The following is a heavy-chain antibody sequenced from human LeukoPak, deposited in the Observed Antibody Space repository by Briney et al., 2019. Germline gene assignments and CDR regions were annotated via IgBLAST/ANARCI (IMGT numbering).Heavy chain of an antibody. V-gene: IGHV1-69*13. D-gene: IGHD7-27*01. CDR1: GGTFSSYA. J-gene: IGHJ4*02. CDR2: IIPIFGTA. Sequence: SVKVSCKASGGTFSSYAISWVRQAPGQGLEWMGGIIPIFGTANYAQKFQGRVTITADESTSTAYMELSSLRSEDTAVYYCARLTGDTPRPKSDYWGQGTLVTVSS. CDR3: ARLTGDTPRPKSDY.